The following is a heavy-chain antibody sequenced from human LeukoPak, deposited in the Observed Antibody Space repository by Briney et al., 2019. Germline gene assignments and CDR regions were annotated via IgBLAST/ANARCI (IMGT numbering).Heavy chain of an antibody. CDR1: GGSISSGDYY. D-gene: IGHD5-18*01. Sequence: SSETLSLTCTVSGGSISSGDYYWSWIRQPPGKGLEWIGYIYYSGSTYYNPSLKSRVTISVDTSKNQFSLKLSSLTAADTAVYYCARGPDTAMVHFDYWGQGTLVTVSS. CDR2: IYYSGST. J-gene: IGHJ4*02. V-gene: IGHV4-30-4*08. CDR3: ARGPDTAMVHFDY.